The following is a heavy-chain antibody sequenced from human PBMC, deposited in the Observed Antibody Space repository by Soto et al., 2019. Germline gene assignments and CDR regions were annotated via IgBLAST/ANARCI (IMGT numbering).Heavy chain of an antibody. CDR1: GYTFTSYY. Sequence: QVQLVQSGAEVKKPGASVKLSCKTSGYTFTSYYINWVRQAPGQGLERVGIVYPSGAGTTYAQKFQGRVTMTRDRSTSTVYMELSSLRSEDTAVYYCARPEGYGSGSYYFDYWGQGTLVTVSS. V-gene: IGHV1-46*01. D-gene: IGHD3-10*01. CDR2: VYPSGAGT. J-gene: IGHJ4*02. CDR3: ARPEGYGSGSYYFDY.